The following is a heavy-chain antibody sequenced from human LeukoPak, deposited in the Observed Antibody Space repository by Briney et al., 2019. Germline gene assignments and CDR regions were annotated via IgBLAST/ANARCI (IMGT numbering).Heavy chain of an antibody. Sequence: SVKVSCKASGGTFSSYAISWVRQAPGQGLEWMGRVIPILGIANYAQKFQGRVTITADKSTSTAYMELSSLRSEDTAVYYCARELVVVPAAIPFDPWGQGTLVTVSS. V-gene: IGHV1-69*04. CDR1: GGTFSSYA. CDR3: ARELVVVPAAIPFDP. J-gene: IGHJ5*02. CDR2: VIPILGIA. D-gene: IGHD2-2*01.